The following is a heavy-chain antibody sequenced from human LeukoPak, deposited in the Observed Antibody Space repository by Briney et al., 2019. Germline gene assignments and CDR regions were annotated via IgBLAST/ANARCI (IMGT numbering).Heavy chain of an antibody. D-gene: IGHD5-12*01. J-gene: IGHJ4*02. Sequence: ASVKVSCKASGYTFTSYHMHWVRQAPGQGLEWMGWINPNSGGTNYAQKFQGRVTMTRDTSISTAYMELSRLRSDDTAVYYCARDRSGGYDLNFDYWGQGTLVTVSS. V-gene: IGHV1-2*02. CDR3: ARDRSGGYDLNFDY. CDR1: GYTFTSYH. CDR2: INPNSGGT.